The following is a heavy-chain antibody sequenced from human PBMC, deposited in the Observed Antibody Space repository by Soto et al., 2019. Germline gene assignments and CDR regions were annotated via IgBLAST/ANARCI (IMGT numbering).Heavy chain of an antibody. CDR1: GDSVSSNSAA. D-gene: IGHD6-19*01. J-gene: IGHJ6*02. CDR2: TYYRSKWYN. CDR3: ARGFNGAVAGTENYYYGMDV. Sequence: SQTLSLTCAISGDSVSSNSAAWNWIRQSPSRGLEWLGRTYYRSKWYNDYAVSVKSRITINPDTSKNQFSLQLNSVTPEDTAVYYCARGFNGAVAGTENYYYGMDVWGQGTTVTVSS. V-gene: IGHV6-1*01.